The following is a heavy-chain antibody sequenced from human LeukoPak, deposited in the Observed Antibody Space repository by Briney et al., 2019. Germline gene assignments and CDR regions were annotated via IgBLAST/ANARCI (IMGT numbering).Heavy chain of an antibody. CDR1: GFTFSSYS. D-gene: IGHD1-26*01. Sequence: GGSLRLSCAASGFTFSSYSMNWVRQAPGKGLEWVSYISSSSSTIYYADSVKGRFTISRDNAKNSLYLQMNSLRAEDTAVYYCARRLGGDYWGQGTLVTVSS. J-gene: IGHJ4*02. CDR3: ARRLGGDY. CDR2: ISSSSSTI. V-gene: IGHV3-48*01.